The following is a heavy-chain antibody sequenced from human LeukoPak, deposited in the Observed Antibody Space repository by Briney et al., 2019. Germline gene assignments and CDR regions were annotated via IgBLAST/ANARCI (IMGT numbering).Heavy chain of an antibody. D-gene: IGHD2-21*01. CDR3: ARDNSQAFDI. J-gene: IGHJ3*02. CDR1: GFTFSSYS. V-gene: IGHV3-21*01. Sequence: GGSLRLSCAASGFTFSSYSMNWVRQAPGKGLEWVSSISSSSSYIYYADSVKGRFTISRDNAKNSLYPQMNSLRAEDTAVYYCARDNSQAFDIWGQGTMVTVSS. CDR2: ISSSSSYI.